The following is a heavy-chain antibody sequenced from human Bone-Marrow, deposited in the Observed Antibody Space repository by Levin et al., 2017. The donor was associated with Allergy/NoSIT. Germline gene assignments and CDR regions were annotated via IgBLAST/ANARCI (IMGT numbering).Heavy chain of an antibody. Sequence: SQTLSLTCGVYGGSLSGYYWSWIRQTPGKGLEWIGEINQSGSTHYNPSLQSRLTISVDTSRNQFSLKLTTVTAADTTVYYCARGRGGYYYGLGTFSSYFDYWGQGRLVTVSS. J-gene: IGHJ4*02. V-gene: IGHV4-34*01. CDR2: INQSGST. CDR1: GGSLSGYY. CDR3: ARGRGGYYYGLGTFSSYFDY. D-gene: IGHD3-10*01.